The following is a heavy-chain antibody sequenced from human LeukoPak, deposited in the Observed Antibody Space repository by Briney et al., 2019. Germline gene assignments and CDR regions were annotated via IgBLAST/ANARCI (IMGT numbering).Heavy chain of an antibody. V-gene: IGHV3-33*08. J-gene: IGHJ3*02. CDR3: ARQQWERAFDI. CDR1: EFIFSNYI. D-gene: IGHD1-26*01. Sequence: GGSLRLSCAASEFIFSNYIMNWVRQAPGKGLEWVAVIWYDGSNKYYADSVKGRFTISRDNSKNTLYLQMNSLRAEDTAVYYCARQQWERAFDIWGQGTMVTVSS. CDR2: IWYDGSNK.